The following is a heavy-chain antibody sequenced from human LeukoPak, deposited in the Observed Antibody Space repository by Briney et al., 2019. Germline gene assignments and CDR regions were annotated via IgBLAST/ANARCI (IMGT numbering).Heavy chain of an antibody. CDR2: INAGNGNT. V-gene: IGHV1-3*01. CDR1: AYAFTIYA. J-gene: IGHJ4*02. Sequence: ASVKLSFKASAYAFTIYAIHWVCQAPGPRLEWMGWINAGNGNTKYSQKFQGRVTITRATSASTTYMELSSMRSEDKAVYYCARGVRGVTTKQDYFDYWGQGTLVTVSS. D-gene: IGHD3-10*01. CDR3: ARGVRGVTTKQDYFDY.